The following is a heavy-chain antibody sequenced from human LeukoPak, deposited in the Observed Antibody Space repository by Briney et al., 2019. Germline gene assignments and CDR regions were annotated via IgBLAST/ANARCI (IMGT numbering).Heavy chain of an antibody. J-gene: IGHJ4*02. V-gene: IGHV3-15*01. Sequence: GGSLRLSCAASGFTFSNAWMSWVRQAPGKGLEWVGRIKSKTDGGTTDYAAPVKGRFTISRDDSKNTLYLQMNSLKTEDTAVYYCTTDRRYCYDSSGYYYFDYWGQGTLVTVSS. CDR3: TTDRRYCYDSSGYYYFDY. CDR2: IKSKTDGGTT. D-gene: IGHD3-22*01. CDR1: GFTFSNAW.